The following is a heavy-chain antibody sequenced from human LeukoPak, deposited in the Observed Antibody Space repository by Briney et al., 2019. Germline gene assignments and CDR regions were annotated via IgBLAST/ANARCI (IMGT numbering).Heavy chain of an antibody. D-gene: IGHD6-13*01. CDR2: IIPIFGTA. Sequence: GAAVRVSCKASGGTFIIYAISWVRQAPGQGLEWMGGIIPIFGTANYAQKFQGRVTITTDESTSTAYMELSNLRSEDTAVDYCARSPKWYSRSWEGWDYWGQGSLVTVSS. CDR3: ARSPKWYSRSWEGWDY. J-gene: IGHJ4*02. V-gene: IGHV1-69*05. CDR1: GGTFIIYA.